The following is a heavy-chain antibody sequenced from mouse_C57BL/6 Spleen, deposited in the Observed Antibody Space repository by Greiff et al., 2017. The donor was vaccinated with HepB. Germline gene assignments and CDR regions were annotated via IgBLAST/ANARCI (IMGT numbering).Heavy chain of an antibody. D-gene: IGHD1-1*01. CDR3: AKNCREDYSYLDY. J-gene: IGHJ2*01. V-gene: IGHV2-5*01. Sequence: QVQLKQSGPGLVQPSQSLSITCTVSGFSLTSYGVHWVRQSPGKGLEWLGVIWRGGSTDYNAAFMSRLSITKDNSKSQVFFKMNSLQADDTAIHYCAKNCREDYSYLDYWGQGTTLTVSS. CDR1: GFSLTSYG. CDR2: IWRGGST.